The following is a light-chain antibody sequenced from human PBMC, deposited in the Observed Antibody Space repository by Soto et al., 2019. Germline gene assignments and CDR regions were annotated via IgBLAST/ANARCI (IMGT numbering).Light chain of an antibody. J-gene: IGKJ4*01. Sequence: EIVLTQSPATLSLSPGEGATLSCGASQTVTSNYLAWYQHKPGLAPRLLIYAASSRAAGIPGRFSGSGSGTDFTLTIRTLEPEDFAVYYCQQYGSSPLTFGGGTKVEIK. CDR1: QTVTSNY. V-gene: IGKV3D-20*01. CDR3: QQYGSSPLT. CDR2: AAS.